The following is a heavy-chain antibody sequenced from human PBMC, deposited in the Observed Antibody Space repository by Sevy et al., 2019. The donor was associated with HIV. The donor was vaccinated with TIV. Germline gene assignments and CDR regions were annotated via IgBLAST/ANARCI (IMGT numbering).Heavy chain of an antibody. D-gene: IGHD3-10*01. CDR1: GGSISTRSYY. CDR3: AREEEGTSYFDY. V-gene: IGHV4-61*02. J-gene: IGHJ4*02. Sequence: LSLTCTVSGGSISTRSYYWSWIRQPAGKGLEWIGRIYTSGSTNYNPSLKSRVTISVDTSKNQFSLKLSSVTAADTAVYYCAREEEGTSYFDYWGQGTLVTVSS. CDR2: IYTSGST.